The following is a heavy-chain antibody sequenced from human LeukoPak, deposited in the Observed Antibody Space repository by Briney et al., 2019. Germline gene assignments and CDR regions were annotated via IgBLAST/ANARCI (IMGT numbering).Heavy chain of an antibody. CDR2: IIPIFGTA. D-gene: IGHD3-10*01. J-gene: IGHJ5*02. CDR3: ARVSAMVRGVKDSNWFDP. CDR1: GGTFSSYA. V-gene: IGHV1-69*05. Sequence: SVKVSCKASGGTFSSYAISWVRQAPGQGLEWMGRIIPIFGTASYAQKFQGRVTITTDESTSTAYMELSSLRSEDTAVYYCARVSAMVRGVKDSNWFDPWGQGTLVTVSS.